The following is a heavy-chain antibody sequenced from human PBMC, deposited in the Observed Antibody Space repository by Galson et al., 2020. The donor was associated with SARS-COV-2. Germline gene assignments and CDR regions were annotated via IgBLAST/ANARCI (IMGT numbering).Heavy chain of an antibody. CDR2: IYYSGST. J-gene: IGHJ4*02. CDR3: ARDWRGWYYFDY. D-gene: IGHD6-19*01. V-gene: IGHV4-31*03. Sequence: SETLSLTCTVSGVSISSGGYYWTWIRQHPGKGLEWIGYIYYSGSTYYNPSLKSRVTISVDTSKNQFSLKLSSVTAADTAVYYCARDWRGWYYFDYWGQGTLVTVST. CDR1: GVSISSGGYY.